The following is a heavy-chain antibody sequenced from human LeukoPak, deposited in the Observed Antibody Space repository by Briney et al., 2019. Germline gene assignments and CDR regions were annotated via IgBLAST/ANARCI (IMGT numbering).Heavy chain of an antibody. CDR3: ARHGYSSSWHRGQYYFDY. Sequence: PSETLSLTCAVYGGSFSGYYWSWIRQPPGKGLEWIGEINHSGSTNYNPSLKSRVTISVDTSKNQFSLKLSSVTAADTAVYYCARHGYSSSWHRGQYYFDYWGQGTLVTVSS. CDR1: GGSFSGYY. D-gene: IGHD6-13*01. CDR2: INHSGST. J-gene: IGHJ4*02. V-gene: IGHV4-34*01.